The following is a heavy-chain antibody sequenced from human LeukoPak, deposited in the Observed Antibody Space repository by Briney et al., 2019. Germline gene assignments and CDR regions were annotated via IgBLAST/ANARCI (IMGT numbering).Heavy chain of an antibody. D-gene: IGHD3-10*01. Sequence: SETLSLTCTVSGGSISSYYWSWTRQPAGKGLEWIGRIYTSGSTNYNPSLKSRVTMSVDTSKNQFSLKLSSVTAADTAVYYCARDFYGSGSYYIDYWGQGTLVTVSS. CDR1: GGSISSYY. V-gene: IGHV4-4*07. CDR2: IYTSGST. J-gene: IGHJ4*02. CDR3: ARDFYGSGSYYIDY.